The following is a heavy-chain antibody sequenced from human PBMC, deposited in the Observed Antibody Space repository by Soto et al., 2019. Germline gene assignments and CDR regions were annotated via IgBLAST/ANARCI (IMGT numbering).Heavy chain of an antibody. CDR3: ARDQVYCSSTSCYRGYYYYYYMDV. D-gene: IGHD2-2*01. V-gene: IGHV1-18*01. CDR2: ISAYNGNT. CDR1: GYTFTSYG. J-gene: IGHJ6*03. Sequence: ASVKVSCKASGYTFTSYGISWVRQAPGQGLEWMGWISAYNGNTNYAQKLQGRVTMTTDTSTSTAYMELRSLRSDDTAVYYCARDQVYCSSTSCYRGYYYYYYMDVWGKGTTVTVSS.